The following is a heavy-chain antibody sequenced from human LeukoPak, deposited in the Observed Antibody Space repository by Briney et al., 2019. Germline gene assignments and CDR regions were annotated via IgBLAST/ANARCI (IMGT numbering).Heavy chain of an antibody. CDR3: AHNSRGGSYYFDY. V-gene: IGHV4-61*09. J-gene: IGHJ4*02. CDR1: GGSITSNSYY. CDR2: ISTSGST. D-gene: IGHD1-26*01. Sequence: TSETLSLTCTVSGGSITSNSYYWSWIRQPAGKGLEWIGHISTSGSTNYNPSLKSRVTMSVDTSKNHLSLNLTSVTAADTAVYSCAHNSRGGSYYFDYWGQGILVTVSS.